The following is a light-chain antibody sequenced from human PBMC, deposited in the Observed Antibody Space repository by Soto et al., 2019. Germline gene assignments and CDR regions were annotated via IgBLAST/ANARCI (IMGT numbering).Light chain of an antibody. Sequence: DIQLTQSPSFLSASVGDRVTITCRVSQDITNFLAWYQQKPGRAPKFLIYEASTLQSGVPSRFSGRGSGTEFTLTISNLQPEDSATYYCQQLNSYPLTFGGGTKVEIK. V-gene: IGKV1-9*01. CDR1: QDITNF. CDR3: QQLNSYPLT. J-gene: IGKJ4*01. CDR2: EAS.